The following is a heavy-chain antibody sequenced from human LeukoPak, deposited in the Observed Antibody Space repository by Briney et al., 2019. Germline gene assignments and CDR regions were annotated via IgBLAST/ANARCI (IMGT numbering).Heavy chain of an antibody. CDR1: GGSISNYY. CDR3: AREHMVRGVINR. D-gene: IGHD3-10*01. J-gene: IGHJ4*02. CDR2: IYSSGST. Sequence: SETLSLTCTVSGGSISNYYWSWIRQPAGKRLEWLGRIYSSGSTNYNPSLESRVTVSVDTSKNQFSLKLSSVTAADTAVHYCAREHMVRGVINRWGQGALVTVSS. V-gene: IGHV4-4*07.